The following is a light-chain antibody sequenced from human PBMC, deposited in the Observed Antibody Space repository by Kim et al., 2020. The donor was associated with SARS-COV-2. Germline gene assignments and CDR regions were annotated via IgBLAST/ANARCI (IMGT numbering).Light chain of an antibody. CDR3: QAWDSSTAWV. CDR2: QDS. J-gene: IGLJ3*02. CDR1: KLGDKY. V-gene: IGLV3-1*01. Sequence: VSPGQTASITCSGDKLGDKYACWYQQKPGPSPVLVIYQDSKRPPGIPERFSGSNSGNTATLTISGTQAMDEADYYCQAWDSSTAWVFGGGTQLTVL.